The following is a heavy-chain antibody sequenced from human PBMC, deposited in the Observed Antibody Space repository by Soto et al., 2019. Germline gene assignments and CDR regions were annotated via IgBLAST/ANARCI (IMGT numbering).Heavy chain of an antibody. Sequence: GGSLRLSCAASGFTFSDYDMSWVRQAPGKGLECVSYITRSGDYTNYADSVKGRFTIFRDNAKNSLYLQMNSLRSDDTAVFYCASVIAATARGRHSCLDPWGQGTLVTVSS. J-gene: IGHJ5*02. CDR1: GFTFSDYD. CDR3: ASVIAATARGRHSCLDP. CDR2: ITRSGDYT. V-gene: IGHV3-11*03. D-gene: IGHD6-13*01.